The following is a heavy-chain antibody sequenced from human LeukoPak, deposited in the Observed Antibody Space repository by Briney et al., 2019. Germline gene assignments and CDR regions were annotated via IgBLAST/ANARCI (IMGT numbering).Heavy chain of an antibody. D-gene: IGHD5-18*01. J-gene: IGHJ5*01. CDR3: ARDPRGYTSGSYWFES. CDR1: GDFTTSRSSY. Sequence: LSETLSLTCSVSGDFTTSRSSYWGWLRQPPGKGLEWIGSISDFGTTYYSPSLKRRVTVSLDTSKQQFSVRLKSVTAADTAVYFCARDPRGYTSGSYWFESWAQGTLVTVSS. V-gene: IGHV4-39*07. CDR2: ISDFGTT.